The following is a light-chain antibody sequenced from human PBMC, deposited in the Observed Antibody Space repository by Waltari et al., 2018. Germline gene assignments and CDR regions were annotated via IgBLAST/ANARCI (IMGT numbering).Light chain of an antibody. CDR1: HSVISIS. V-gene: IGKV3-20*01. J-gene: IGKJ4*01. CDR2: GTS. Sequence: IVLTQSPATLSFSPGEEATLSCSASHSVISISLVWHQQKPGQAPRLVIYGTSNRETGFPARFSGSGSGTDFTLTISRLEPEDFAMYYCQQDYGSVLTFGGGTKVEL. CDR3: QQDYGSVLT.